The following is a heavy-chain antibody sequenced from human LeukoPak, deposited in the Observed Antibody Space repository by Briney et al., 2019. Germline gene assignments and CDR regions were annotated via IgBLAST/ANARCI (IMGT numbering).Heavy chain of an antibody. J-gene: IGHJ4*02. D-gene: IGHD5-12*01. CDR1: GFHFRFYS. CDR2: ISSNNVYI. Sequence: GGSLRLSCAASGFHFRFYSFNWVRQAPGKGLEWVSSISSNNVYIYYADSVKGRFSISRDNAKNSVFLQMNSLRVEDTAVYYCARDHRYAFDNWGQGTLVTVSS. V-gene: IGHV3-21*01. CDR3: ARDHRYAFDN.